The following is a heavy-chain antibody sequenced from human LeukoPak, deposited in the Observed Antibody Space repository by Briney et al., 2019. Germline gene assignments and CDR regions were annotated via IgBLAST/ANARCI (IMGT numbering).Heavy chain of an antibody. J-gene: IGHJ4*02. D-gene: IGHD2-15*01. CDR1: GFTVSNNY. CDR2: IYSGGST. CDR3: VRVSLLTPCYFDY. V-gene: IGHV3-53*01. Sequence: GGSLRLSCAASGFTVSNNYMSWVRQAPGKGLEWVSIIYSGGSTFYADSVKGRFTISRDISKNTLYLQMNSLRAEDTAVYYCVRVSLLTPCYFDYWGQGTLVTVSS.